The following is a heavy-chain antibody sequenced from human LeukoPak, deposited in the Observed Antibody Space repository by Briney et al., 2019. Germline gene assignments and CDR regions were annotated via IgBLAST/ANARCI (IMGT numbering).Heavy chain of an antibody. Sequence: GGSLRLSCAASGFTFSSYGMHWVRQAPGKGLEWVAFIRYDGSNKYYADSVKGRFTISRDNAKNSLYLQMNSLRAEDTAVYYCAREVGGPYSSSSRPFDYWGQGTLVTVSS. J-gene: IGHJ4*02. CDR2: IRYDGSNK. D-gene: IGHD6-6*01. V-gene: IGHV3-30*02. CDR3: AREVGGPYSSSSRPFDY. CDR1: GFTFSSYG.